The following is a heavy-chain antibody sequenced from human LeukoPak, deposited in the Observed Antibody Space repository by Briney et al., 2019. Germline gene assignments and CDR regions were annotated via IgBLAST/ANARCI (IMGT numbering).Heavy chain of an antibody. J-gene: IGHJ4*02. Sequence: GGSLRLSCEGSGFTFSNYWMGWVRQAPGKGLQWVANIKTDGSEKYYVDSVKGRFTISRDNAKNSLYLQMNSLRAEDTAVYYCARSMTTVSYYFDYWGQGTLVTVSS. CDR2: IKTDGSEK. D-gene: IGHD4-17*01. CDR3: ARSMTTVSYYFDY. V-gene: IGHV3-7*01. CDR1: GFTFSNYW.